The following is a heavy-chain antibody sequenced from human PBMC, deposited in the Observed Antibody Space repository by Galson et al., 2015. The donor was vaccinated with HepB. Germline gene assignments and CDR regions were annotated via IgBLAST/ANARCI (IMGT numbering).Heavy chain of an antibody. J-gene: IGHJ6*03. CDR3: AKSPLAAYYYYYYMDV. CDR1: GFNFDDHV. Sequence: SLRLSCATSGFNFDDHVMHWVRQAPGKGLEWVSSITWNSGSIGYADSVKGRFTISRDNTKNSLYLQMNSLRVEDTALYYCAKSPLAAYYYYYYMDVWGKGTTVTVSS. CDR2: ITWNSGSI. V-gene: IGHV3-9*01. D-gene: IGHD3-16*01.